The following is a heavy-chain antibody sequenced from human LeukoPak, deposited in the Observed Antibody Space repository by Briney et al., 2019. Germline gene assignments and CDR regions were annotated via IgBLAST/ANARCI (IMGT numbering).Heavy chain of an antibody. J-gene: IGHJ4*02. V-gene: IGHV3-7*03. CDR3: ARVGLGYTPSDY. D-gene: IGHD3/OR15-3a*01. Sequence: GGSLRLSCAASGFTFSNNWMIWVRQAPGKGLEWVANIKEDGSAKYYVDSVKGRFTISRDNAKNSLYLQMNSLRADDTAVYYCARVGLGYTPSDYWGQGTLVTVSS. CDR1: GFTFSNNW. CDR2: IKEDGSAK.